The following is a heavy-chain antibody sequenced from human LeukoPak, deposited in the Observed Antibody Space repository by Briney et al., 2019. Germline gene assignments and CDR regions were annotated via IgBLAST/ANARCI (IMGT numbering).Heavy chain of an antibody. Sequence: PSETLSLTCTVSGGSISSSSYYWGWIRQHPRKGLEWIGYIYYSGSTYYNPSLKSRVTISVDTSKNQFSLKLSSVTAADTAVYYCARVRQNYDFWSGYYTGPLDYWGQGTLVTVSS. CDR1: GGSISSSSYY. CDR3: ARVRQNYDFWSGYYTGPLDY. V-gene: IGHV4-31*03. CDR2: IYYSGST. J-gene: IGHJ4*02. D-gene: IGHD3-3*01.